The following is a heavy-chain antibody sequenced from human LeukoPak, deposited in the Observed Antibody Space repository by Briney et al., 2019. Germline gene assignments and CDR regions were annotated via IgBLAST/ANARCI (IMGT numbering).Heavy chain of an antibody. V-gene: IGHV4-4*02. CDR3: VRGRYSSGWFKDKNWFDP. D-gene: IGHD6-19*01. CDR2: IYHSGST. CDR1: GGSISSSNW. J-gene: IGHJ5*02. Sequence: SGTLSLTCAVSGGSISSSNWWSWVRPPPGKGLEWIGEIYHSGSTNYNPSLKSRATISVDTSKNQFSLKLSSVTAADTAVYYCVRGRYSSGWFKDKNWFDPWGQGIPVTVSS.